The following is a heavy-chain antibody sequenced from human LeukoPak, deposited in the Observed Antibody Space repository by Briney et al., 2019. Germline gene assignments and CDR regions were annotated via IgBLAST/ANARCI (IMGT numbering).Heavy chain of an antibody. J-gene: IGHJ6*03. D-gene: IGHD5-12*01. CDR1: GFTFSSYA. V-gene: IGHV3-48*04. CDR3: ARDDIVATKTLPYYYMDV. CDR2: ISSSGGTI. Sequence: SGGSLRLSCAASGFTFSSYAMSWVRQAPGKGLEWVSYISSSGGTIYYADSVKGRFTISRDNAKNSLYLQMNSLRAEDTAVYYCARDDIVATKTLPYYYMDVWGKGTTVTVSS.